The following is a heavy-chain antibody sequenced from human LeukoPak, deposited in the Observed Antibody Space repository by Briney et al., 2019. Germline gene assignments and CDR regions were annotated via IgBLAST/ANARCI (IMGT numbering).Heavy chain of an antibody. CDR3: ARGEWEPMFDY. D-gene: IGHD1-26*01. J-gene: IGHJ4*02. CDR1: GGSFSGYY. V-gene: IGHV4-34*01. CDR2: INHSGST. Sequence: SETLSLTCAVYGGSFSGYYWSWIRQPPGKGLEWIGEINHSGSTNYNPSLKSRDTISVDTSKNQFSLKLSSVTAADTAVYYCARGEWEPMFDYWGQGTLVTVSS.